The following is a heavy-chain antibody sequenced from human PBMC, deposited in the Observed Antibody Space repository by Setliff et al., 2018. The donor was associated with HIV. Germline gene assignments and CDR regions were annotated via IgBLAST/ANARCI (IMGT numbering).Heavy chain of an antibody. J-gene: IGHJ4*02. CDR1: GYTFTNYA. CDR2: INAGNGDT. CDR3: ARGRLRNYFDY. D-gene: IGHD2-8*01. Sequence: ASVKVSCKASGYTFTNYAMHWVRQAPGQRLEWMGWINAGNGDTKYSQKFQGRVTFTGDTSARTAYMDLSSLRSEDTAIYYCARGRLRNYFDYWGQGTLVTVSS. V-gene: IGHV1-3*01.